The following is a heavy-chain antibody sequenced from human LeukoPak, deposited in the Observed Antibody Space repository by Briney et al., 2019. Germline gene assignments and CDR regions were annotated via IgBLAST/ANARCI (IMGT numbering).Heavy chain of an antibody. CDR2: ISGSGGRI. V-gene: IGHV3-23*01. CDR1: GFTFSSYA. J-gene: IGHJ4*02. Sequence: PGGSLRLSCAASGFTFSSYAMSWVRQAPGKGLEWVSAISGSGGRIYYADSVKGRFTISRDNAKNTLYLQMNSLRAEDTAVYYFAKESFSSGWYVRPKAYYFDYWGQGTLVTVSS. CDR3: AKESFSSGWYVRPKAYYFDY. D-gene: IGHD6-19*01.